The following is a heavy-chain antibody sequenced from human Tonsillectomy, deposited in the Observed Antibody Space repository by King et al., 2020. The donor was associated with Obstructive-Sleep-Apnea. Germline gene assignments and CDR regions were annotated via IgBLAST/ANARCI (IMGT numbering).Heavy chain of an antibody. V-gene: IGHV4-39*07. Sequence: QLQLQESGPGLVKPSETLSLTCTVSVGPISSRTNYWGWIRQPPGKGLQWIGSLDYSASTYYNPSLKSRVTISVDTSKNHFSLKLSSVTAADTAVYYCARGERENYDILTGYYILDWFDPWGQGTLVTVSS. CDR1: VGPISSRTNY. CDR3: ARGERENYDILTGYYILDWFDP. J-gene: IGHJ5*02. D-gene: IGHD3-9*01. CDR2: LDYSAST.